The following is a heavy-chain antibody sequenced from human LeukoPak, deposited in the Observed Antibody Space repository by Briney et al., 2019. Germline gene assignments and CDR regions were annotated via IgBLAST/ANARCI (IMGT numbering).Heavy chain of an antibody. CDR1: GGSISSYY. Sequence: TSETLSLTCTVSGGSISSYYWSWIRQPPGKGLEWIGYIYYSGSTNYNPSLKSRVTISVDTSKNQFSLKLSSVTAADTAVYYCARTTYDILTGLDYWGQGTLVTVSS. D-gene: IGHD3-9*01. V-gene: IGHV4-59*01. J-gene: IGHJ4*02. CDR3: ARTTYDILTGLDY. CDR2: IYYSGST.